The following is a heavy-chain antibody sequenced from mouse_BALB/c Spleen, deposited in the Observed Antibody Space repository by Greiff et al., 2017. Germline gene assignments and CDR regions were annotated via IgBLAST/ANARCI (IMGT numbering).Heavy chain of an antibody. CDR2: IDPYNGGT. D-gene: IGHD2-12*01. Sequence: EVQGVESGPELVKPGASVKVSCKASGYAFTSYNMYWVKQSPGKSLEWIGYIDPYNGGTSYNQKFKGKATLTVDKSSSTAYMHLNSLTSEDSAVYNGARNDEVCFDYWGQGTTLTVSA. V-gene: IGHV1S135*01. CDR3: ARNDEVCFDY. J-gene: IGHJ2*01. CDR1: GYAFTSYN.